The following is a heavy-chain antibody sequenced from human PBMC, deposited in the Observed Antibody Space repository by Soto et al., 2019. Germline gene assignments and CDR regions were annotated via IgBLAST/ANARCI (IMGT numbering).Heavy chain of an antibody. J-gene: IGHJ4*02. Sequence: QVTLKESGPVLVKPTETLTLTCTVSGFSLSNARMGVSWLRQPPGKALEWLAHIFSNDEKSYSTSLKSRLTISKDTSKSQVVLTMTNMDPVDTATYSCARMRDRDYFDYWGQGTLVTVSS. CDR1: GFSLSNARMG. CDR3: ARMRDRDYFDY. CDR2: IFSNDEK. V-gene: IGHV2-26*01.